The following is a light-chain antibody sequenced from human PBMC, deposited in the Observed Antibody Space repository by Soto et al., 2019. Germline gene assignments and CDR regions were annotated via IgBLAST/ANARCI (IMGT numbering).Light chain of an antibody. CDR1: QSVISNY. Sequence: EIGLKKSAGTVSLSPGERATLSCRASQSVISNYLAWYQQKPGQPPRLLIYGASTRATGIPDRFSGSGSGTDFTLTISRLGPEDFAVYYCQHYGSSSWTFGQGTNVDI. CDR2: GAS. CDR3: QHYGSSSWT. J-gene: IGKJ1*01. V-gene: IGKV3-20*01.